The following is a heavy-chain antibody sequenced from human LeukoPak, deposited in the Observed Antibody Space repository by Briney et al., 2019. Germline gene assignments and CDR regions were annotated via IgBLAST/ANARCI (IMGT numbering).Heavy chain of an antibody. CDR2: IYYSGSA. CDR1: GGSISSGGYY. V-gene: IGHV4-31*11. CDR3: ARVNYGSATKKDY. Sequence: SQTLSLTCAVSGGSISSGGYYWSWIRQHPGKGLEWIGYIYYSGSAYYNPSLKSRVTISVDTSENQFSLKLSSVTAADTAVYYCARVNYGSATKKDYWGQGTLVTVSS. J-gene: IGHJ4*02. D-gene: IGHD3-10*01.